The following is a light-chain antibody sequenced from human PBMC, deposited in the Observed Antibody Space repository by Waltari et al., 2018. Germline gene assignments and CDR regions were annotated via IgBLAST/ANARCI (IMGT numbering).Light chain of an antibody. CDR2: DVT. J-gene: IGLJ1*01. Sequence: QSALTQPASVSGSPGQSITISCTVTSNDVGGYNSIPWYQQHPGKAPKLIIYDVTKRPSGVSDRFSGSKSGNTASLTISGLQAEDEADYYCCSYARSNTYVFGTGTKVTVL. CDR3: CSYARSNTYV. CDR1: SNDVGGYNS. V-gene: IGLV2-14*03.